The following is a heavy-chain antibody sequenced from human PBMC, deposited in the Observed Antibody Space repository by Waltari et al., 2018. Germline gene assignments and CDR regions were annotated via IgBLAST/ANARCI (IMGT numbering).Heavy chain of an antibody. CDR3: ATGGSSGWYNWFDP. V-gene: IGHV1-24*01. J-gene: IGHJ5*02. D-gene: IGHD6-19*01. CDR2: FDPEDGET. Sequence: QVQLVQSGAEVKKPGSSVKVSCKASGYTLTELSMHWVRQAPGKGLEWMGGFDPEDGETIYAQKFQGRVTMTEDTSTDTAYMELSSLRSEDTAVYYCATGGSSGWYNWFDPWGQGTLVTVSS. CDR1: GYTLTELS.